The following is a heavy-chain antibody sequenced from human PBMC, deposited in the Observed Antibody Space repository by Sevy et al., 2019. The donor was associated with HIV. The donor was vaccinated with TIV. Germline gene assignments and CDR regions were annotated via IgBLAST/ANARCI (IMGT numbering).Heavy chain of an antibody. CDR3: ARDLFSGGNAVYGY. CDR1: GFTFSSYA. D-gene: IGHD2-15*01. Sequence: GGSLRLSCAASGFTFSSYAMNWVRQAPGKGLEWVSSINAISFNIYYADSVKGRFTISRDNAENSLYLQMNSVRAEDTAVYYCARDLFSGGNAVYGYWGQGTLVTVSS. CDR2: INAISFNI. V-gene: IGHV3-21*01. J-gene: IGHJ4*02.